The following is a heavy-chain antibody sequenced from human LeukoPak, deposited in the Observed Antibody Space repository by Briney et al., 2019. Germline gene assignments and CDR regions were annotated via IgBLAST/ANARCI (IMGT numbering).Heavy chain of an antibody. CDR3: ARARELATVGVDY. V-gene: IGHV3-74*01. J-gene: IGHJ4*02. D-gene: IGHD5-24*01. CDR2: INSDGSDT. CDR1: RFTFRTYW. Sequence: PGGSLRLSCAASRFTFRTYWMHWVRQAPGKGLVWVSRINSDGSDTNYADSVKGRFTISRDNAKNTLYLQMNSLRAEDTAVYYCARARELATVGVDYWGQGTLVTVSS.